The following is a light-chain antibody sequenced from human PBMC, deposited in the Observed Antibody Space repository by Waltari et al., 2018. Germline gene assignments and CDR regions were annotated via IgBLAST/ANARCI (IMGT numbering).Light chain of an antibody. J-gene: IGLJ2*01. V-gene: IGLV2-14*03. Sequence: QSGLTQPASVSGSPGQSITISCTGTRSDIGYYNFVSWYQQHPGKAPKLVIFDVSSGPSGVSHRFSGSKSGNTASLTISGLQAEDEAAYYCASYTSANTVLFGGGTKVTVL. CDR2: DVS. CDR3: ASYTSANTVL. CDR1: RSDIGYYNF.